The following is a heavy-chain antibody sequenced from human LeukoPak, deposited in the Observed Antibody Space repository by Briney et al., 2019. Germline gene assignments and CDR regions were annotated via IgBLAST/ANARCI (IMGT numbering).Heavy chain of an antibody. Sequence: GGSLRLSCAASGFTFGDYAMHWVRHTPGKGLEWVSGITWNSGGMGYADSVEGRFTISRDNAKNSLFLQMDSLRHEDTALYFCALLYYDRPFDHWGQGTLVTVSS. J-gene: IGHJ4*02. CDR1: GFTFGDYA. V-gene: IGHV3-9*01. CDR2: ITWNSGGM. D-gene: IGHD3-22*01. CDR3: ALLYYDRPFDH.